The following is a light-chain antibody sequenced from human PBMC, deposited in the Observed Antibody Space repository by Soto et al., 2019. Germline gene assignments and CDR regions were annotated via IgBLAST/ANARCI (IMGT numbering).Light chain of an antibody. Sequence: DTQMTQSPSTLSASVGDRVTITCRASQSINVWLAWLQQKPGKAPKVLIFKASNLENGVPPRFSGSGSGTEFTLTISSLQPDDFATYYCQQYNEYPFTFGPGTKVDIK. V-gene: IGKV1-5*03. CDR1: QSINVW. J-gene: IGKJ3*01. CDR3: QQYNEYPFT. CDR2: KAS.